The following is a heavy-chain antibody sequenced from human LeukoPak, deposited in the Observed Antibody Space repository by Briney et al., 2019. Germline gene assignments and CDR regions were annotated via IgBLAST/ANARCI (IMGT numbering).Heavy chain of an antibody. J-gene: IGHJ4*02. CDR2: ISGSGGST. Sequence: GGSLRLSCAASGFTFSSHAMSWVRQAPGKGLEWVSAISGSGGSTYYADSVKGRFTISRDNSKNTLYLQMNSLRAEDTAVYYCAKDPSDGYNPFDYWGQGTLVTVSS. D-gene: IGHD5-12*01. CDR3: AKDPSDGYNPFDY. V-gene: IGHV3-23*01. CDR1: GFTFSSHA.